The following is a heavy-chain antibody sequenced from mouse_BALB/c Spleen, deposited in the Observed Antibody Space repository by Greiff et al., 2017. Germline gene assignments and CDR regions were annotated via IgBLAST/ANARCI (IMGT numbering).Heavy chain of an antibody. V-gene: IGHV14-3*02. Sequence: EVKLMESGAELVKPGASVKLSCTASGFNIKDTYMHWVKQRPEQGLEWIGRIDPANGNTKYDPKFQGKATITADTSSNTAYLQLSSLTSEDTAVYYGARNCGSSGVWSFDVWGAGTTVTVSS. J-gene: IGHJ1*01. CDR2: IDPANGNT. D-gene: IGHD1-1*01. CDR1: GFNIKDTY. CDR3: ARNCGSSGVWSFDV.